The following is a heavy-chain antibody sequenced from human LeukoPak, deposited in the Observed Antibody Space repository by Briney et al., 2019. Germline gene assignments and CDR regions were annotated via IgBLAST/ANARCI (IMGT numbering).Heavy chain of an antibody. J-gene: IGHJ6*02. Sequence: GGSLRLSCAASGFTFSSYYMHWVRQATGKGLEWVSAIGTAGDTYYPGSVKGRFTISRENAKNSLYLQMNSLRAGDTAVYYCARADTASYGMDVWGQGTTVTVSS. CDR2: IGTAGDT. D-gene: IGHD5-18*01. CDR1: GFTFSSYY. CDR3: ARADTASYGMDV. V-gene: IGHV3-13*01.